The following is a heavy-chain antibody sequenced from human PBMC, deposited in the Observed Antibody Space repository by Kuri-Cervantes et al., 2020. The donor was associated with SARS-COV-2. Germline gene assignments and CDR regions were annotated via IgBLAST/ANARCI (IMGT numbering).Heavy chain of an antibody. CDR3: ARSPSNGDYDGWFDF. J-gene: IGHJ4*02. Sequence: ASVKVSCKASGYTFTSYGISWVRQAPGQGLEWMGWISAYNGNTNYAQKFQGRVTMTRDTSTSTVYMELSSLRSEDTAVYYCARSPSNGDYDGWFDFWGQGTLVTVSS. CDR1: GYTFTSYG. V-gene: IGHV1-18*01. CDR2: ISAYNGNT. D-gene: IGHD4-17*01.